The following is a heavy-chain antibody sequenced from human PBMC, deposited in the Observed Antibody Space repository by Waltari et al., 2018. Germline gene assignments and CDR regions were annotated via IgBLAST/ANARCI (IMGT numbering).Heavy chain of an antibody. D-gene: IGHD2-2*01. Sequence: QVQLQQWGAGLLKPSETLSPTCAVYGGSFGGSYWSWIRPPPGKGLEWIGEINHSGSTNYNPSLKSRVTISVDTSKNQFSLKLSSVTAADTAVYYCARGLLQGYCSSTSCYRWFDPWGQGTLVTVSS. CDR2: INHSGST. CDR1: GGSFGGSY. J-gene: IGHJ5*02. CDR3: ARGLLQGYCSSTSCYRWFDP. V-gene: IGHV4-34*01.